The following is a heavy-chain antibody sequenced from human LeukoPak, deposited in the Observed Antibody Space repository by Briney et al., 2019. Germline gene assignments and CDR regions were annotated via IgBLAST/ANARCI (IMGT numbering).Heavy chain of an antibody. CDR2: ISAYNGYT. D-gene: IGHD4-11*01. Sequence: ASVKVSCKASGCTFTNYGVSWVRQAPGQGLEWMGWISAYNGYTNYAQKFQFRVTMTTDTSTSTAYMELRGLTSDDTAVYYCARDKAVTTERTQYFHHWGQGTLVTVSS. J-gene: IGHJ1*01. V-gene: IGHV1-18*01. CDR3: ARDKAVTTERTQYFHH. CDR1: GCTFTNYG.